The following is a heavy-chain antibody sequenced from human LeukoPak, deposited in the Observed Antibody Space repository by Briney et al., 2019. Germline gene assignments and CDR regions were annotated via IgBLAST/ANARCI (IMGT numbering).Heavy chain of an antibody. CDR1: GFTFSDYY. D-gene: IGHD3-22*01. V-gene: IGHV3-11*04. CDR2: ISSSGSTI. Sequence: GGSLRLFCAATGFTFSDYYMSWIRQAPGKGLEWVSYISSSGSTIYYADSVKGRFTISRDNAKNSLYLQMNSLRAEDTAVYYCARDPGDYYDSSGYYFRDAFDIWGQGTMVTVSS. CDR3: ARDPGDYYDSSGYYFRDAFDI. J-gene: IGHJ3*02.